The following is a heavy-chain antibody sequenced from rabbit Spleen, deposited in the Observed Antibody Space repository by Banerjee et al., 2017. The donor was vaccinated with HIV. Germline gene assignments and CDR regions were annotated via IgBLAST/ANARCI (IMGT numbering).Heavy chain of an antibody. Sequence: QSLEESGGGLVQPEGSLTLTCTASGFSFSSSYYMCWVRQAPGKGLEWIACIYNGDGATWYANWVNGRFTISRSTSLNTVDLKLTNLTAADTATYFCARDLTGVIGWNFGWWGQGTLVTVS. V-gene: IGHV1S43*01. CDR3: ARDLTGVIGWNFGW. D-gene: IGHD4-1*01. CDR1: GFSFSSSYY. J-gene: IGHJ3*01. CDR2: IYNGDGAT.